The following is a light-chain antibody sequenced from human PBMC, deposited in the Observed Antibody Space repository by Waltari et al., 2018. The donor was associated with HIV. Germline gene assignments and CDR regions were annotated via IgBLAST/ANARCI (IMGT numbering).Light chain of an antibody. CDR1: ELGGKY. V-gene: IGLV3-1*01. CDR2: QDN. J-gene: IGLJ3*02. CDR3: QAWGSSTSGV. Sequence: SYEVIQPLSGAVYPGQTVRITWGGYELGGKYTCWYQQKPGQSPLLVIYQDNKRPSGIPERFSASSSGQTTTLTISGTQPMGEAYYYCQAWGSSTSGVFGRGTRLTVL.